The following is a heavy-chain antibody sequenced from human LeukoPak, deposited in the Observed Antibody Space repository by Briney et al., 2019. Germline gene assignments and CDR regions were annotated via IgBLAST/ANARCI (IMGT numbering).Heavy chain of an antibody. CDR2: ISSYNGNT. D-gene: IGHD3-10*01. J-gene: IGHJ4*02. CDR3: ARHTLYGSGSYYVYYFDY. Sequence: GASVKVSCKASGYTFTSYGISWVRQAPGQGLEWMGWISSYNGNTNYAQKLQGRVTMTTDTSMSAAYMELRSLRSDDTAVYYCARHTLYGSGSYYVYYFDYWGQGTLVTVSS. CDR1: GYTFTSYG. V-gene: IGHV1-18*01.